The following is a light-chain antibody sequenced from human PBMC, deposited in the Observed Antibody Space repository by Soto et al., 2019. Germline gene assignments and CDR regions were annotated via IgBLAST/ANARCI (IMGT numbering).Light chain of an antibody. Sequence: IVMTQSPATLSVSTGDRATISCRASQRVSSYLAWYQQKPGKAPKLLIYAASTRPSGVPSRFSGSGSGTEFTRTIRGLQSEDFALYYCQQYYISPYTFGGGTKVEIK. CDR3: QQYYISPYT. V-gene: IGKV3-15*01. CDR2: AAS. J-gene: IGKJ4*01. CDR1: QRVSSY.